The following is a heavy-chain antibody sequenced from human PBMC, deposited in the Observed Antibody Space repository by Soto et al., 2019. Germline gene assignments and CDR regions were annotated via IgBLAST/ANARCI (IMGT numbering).Heavy chain of an antibody. D-gene: IGHD2-2*03. V-gene: IGHV4-39*02. CDR2: IHSTGSA. CDR1: DHXLHSPKYY. Sequence: SETLXLTFTVSDHXLHSPKYYWGXIRQPTGRGLEWIATIHSTGSASYNPSLKGRFTISMDTSKNQFSLRVISVTAADTAVYYCARDGYCSSTSCLPLYYYYYYMDVWGKGTTVTVSS. J-gene: IGHJ6*03. CDR3: ARDGYCSSTSCLPLYYYYYYMDV.